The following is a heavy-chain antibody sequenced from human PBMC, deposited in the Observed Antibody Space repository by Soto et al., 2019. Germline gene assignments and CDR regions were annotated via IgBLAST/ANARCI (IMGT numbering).Heavy chain of an antibody. CDR1: GDTLSHYA. CDR3: AAEDSTDTGDP. Sequence: SVKVSCKASGDTLSHYAISWVRQVPGQGLEWMGCTIPIIGTTDYAQNFQGRVTITADEYTTTSYMELNRLRSEDTAVYYCAAEDSTDTGDPWCQGTVVTVSS. V-gene: IGHV1-69*13. CDR2: TIPIIGTT. J-gene: IGHJ5*02. D-gene: IGHD5-18*01.